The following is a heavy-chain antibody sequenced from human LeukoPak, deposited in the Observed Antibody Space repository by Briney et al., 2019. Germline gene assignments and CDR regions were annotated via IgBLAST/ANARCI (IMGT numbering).Heavy chain of an antibody. D-gene: IGHD3-10*01. CDR3: AKDRGYVDY. Sequence: GGSLRLSCAASGFTFSSYGMHWVRQAPGKGLEWVAVISYDGSNKYYADSVKGRFTISRDNSKNTLYLQMNSLRAGDTAVYYCAKDRGYVDYWGQGTLVTVSS. CDR1: GFTFSSYG. CDR2: ISYDGSNK. V-gene: IGHV3-30*18. J-gene: IGHJ4*02.